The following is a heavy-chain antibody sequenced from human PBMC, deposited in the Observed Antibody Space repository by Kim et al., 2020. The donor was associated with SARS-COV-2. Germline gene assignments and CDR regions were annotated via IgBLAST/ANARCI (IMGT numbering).Heavy chain of an antibody. CDR2: IYYSGST. D-gene: IGHD6-13*01. CDR3: ARLVGRLFIAAAPYYFDY. J-gene: IGHJ4*02. Sequence: SETLSLTCTVSGGSISSSSYYWGWIRQPPGKGLEWIGSIYYSGSTYYNPSLKSRVTISVDTSKNQFSLKLSSVTAADTAVYYCARLVGRLFIAAAPYYFDYWGQGTLVTVSS. CDR1: GGSISSSSYY. V-gene: IGHV4-39*01.